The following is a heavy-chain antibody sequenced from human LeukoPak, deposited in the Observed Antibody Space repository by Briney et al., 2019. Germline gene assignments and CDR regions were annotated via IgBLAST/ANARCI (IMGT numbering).Heavy chain of an antibody. D-gene: IGHD3-10*01. J-gene: IGHJ6*03. Sequence: SETLSLTCAVYGGSLSGYYWSWIRQPPGKGLEWIGGINHSGSTNYNPSLKSRVTISVDTSKNQFSLKLSSVTAADTAVYYCARPPGRYYHGSGSYYKGPRYYYYMDVWGKGTTVTISS. CDR1: GGSLSGYY. CDR3: ARPPGRYYHGSGSYYKGPRYYYYMDV. CDR2: INHSGST. V-gene: IGHV4-34*01.